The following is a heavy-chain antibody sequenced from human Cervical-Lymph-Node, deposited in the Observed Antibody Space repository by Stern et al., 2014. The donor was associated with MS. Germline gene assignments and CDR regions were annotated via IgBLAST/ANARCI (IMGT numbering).Heavy chain of an antibody. Sequence: VQLAQSGSELKKPGASVKVSCKASGYTFTSYAMNWVRQAPGQGLEWMGWINTNTGNPTYAQGFTGRFVFSLDTSVSTAYLQISSLKAEDTAVYYCARVPQWLVKKYWYFDLWGRGTLVTVSS. D-gene: IGHD6-19*01. CDR2: INTNTGNP. J-gene: IGHJ2*01. CDR3: ARVPQWLVKKYWYFDL. CDR1: GYTFTSYA. V-gene: IGHV7-4-1*02.